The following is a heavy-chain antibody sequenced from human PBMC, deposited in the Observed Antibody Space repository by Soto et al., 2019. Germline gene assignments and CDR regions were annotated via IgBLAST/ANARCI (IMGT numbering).Heavy chain of an antibody. CDR2: ISGSSTYT. CDR3: ARDPGYYYDSDVGNGFDY. Sequence: GGSLRLSCAASGFTFSDFHMSWIRQAPGKGLEWLSYISGSSTYTNYADSVKGRFTISRDNAKNSLYLQMNSLRAEDTAVYFCARDPGYYYDSDVGNGFDYWGQGTLVPSPQ. D-gene: IGHD3-22*01. J-gene: IGHJ4*02. CDR1: GFTFSDFH. V-gene: IGHV3-11*05.